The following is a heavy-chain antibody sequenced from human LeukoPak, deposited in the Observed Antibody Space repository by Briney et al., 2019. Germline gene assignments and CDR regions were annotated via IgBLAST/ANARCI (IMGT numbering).Heavy chain of an antibody. CDR3: ARAKRRPYYYDSSDYGGLDY. Sequence: GASVKVSCKASGYTFTSYAMNWVRQAPGQGLEWMGWINTNTGNPTYAQGFTGRFVFSLDTSVSTAYLQISSLKAEDTAVYYCARAKRRPYYYDSSDYGGLDYWGQGTLVTVSS. CDR1: GYTFTSYA. D-gene: IGHD3-22*01. CDR2: INTNTGNP. J-gene: IGHJ4*02. V-gene: IGHV7-4-1*02.